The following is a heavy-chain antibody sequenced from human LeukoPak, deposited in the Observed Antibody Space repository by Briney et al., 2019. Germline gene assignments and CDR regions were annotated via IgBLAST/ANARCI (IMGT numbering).Heavy chain of an antibody. D-gene: IGHD1-7*01. CDR1: GGSVTGYY. CDR2: IHNSGNT. V-gene: IGHV4-59*02. J-gene: IGHJ4*02. Sequence: SSETLSLTCTVSGGSVTGYYWNWIRQSPGKGLEWIGYIHNSGNTRSNPSLQSRVTLSVDTSRNHFSLKLSSVTAADTAMYYCARDSPEDRWNSLDSWGQGTLVTVSS. CDR3: ARDSPEDRWNSLDS.